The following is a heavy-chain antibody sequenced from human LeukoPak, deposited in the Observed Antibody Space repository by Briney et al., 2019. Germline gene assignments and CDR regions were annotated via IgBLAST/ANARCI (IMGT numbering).Heavy chain of an antibody. J-gene: IGHJ5*02. Sequence: SETLSLTCAVYGGSFSGYYWSWIRQPPGKGLEWIGEINHSGSTNYNPSLKSRVTISVDTSKNQFSLKLSSVTAADTAVYYCARGPRITIFGVDSAAGFDPWGQGTLVTVSS. CDR2: INHSGST. CDR1: GGSFSGYY. V-gene: IGHV4-34*01. CDR3: ARGPRITIFGVDSAAGFDP. D-gene: IGHD3-3*01.